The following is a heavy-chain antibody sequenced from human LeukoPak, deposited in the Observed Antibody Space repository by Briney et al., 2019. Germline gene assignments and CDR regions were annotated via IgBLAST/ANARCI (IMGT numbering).Heavy chain of an antibody. Sequence: PGGSLRLSCAASGFTFDDYAMHWVRQAPGKGLEWVSGISWNSGSIGYADSVKGRSTISRDNAKNSLYLQMNSLRAEDTALYYCAKGLGGVPAANYYYYYYMDVWGKGTTVTVSS. CDR3: AKGLGGVPAANYYYYYYMDV. CDR2: ISWNSGSI. V-gene: IGHV3-9*01. D-gene: IGHD2-2*01. J-gene: IGHJ6*03. CDR1: GFTFDDYA.